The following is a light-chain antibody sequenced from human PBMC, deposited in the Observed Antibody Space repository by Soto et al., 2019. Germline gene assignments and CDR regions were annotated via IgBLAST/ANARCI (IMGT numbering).Light chain of an antibody. J-gene: IGLJ3*02. V-gene: IGLV2-14*01. CDR2: DVS. CDR1: SSDIGAYNF. Sequence: QSALTQPASVSGSPGQSITISCTGTSSDIGAYNFVSWYQQHPGKAPKLMIYDVSDRPSGVSNRFSGSKSGNTASLTISGLQAEDEADYYCKSYTSRSTPGVFGGGTKLTVL. CDR3: KSYTSRSTPGV.